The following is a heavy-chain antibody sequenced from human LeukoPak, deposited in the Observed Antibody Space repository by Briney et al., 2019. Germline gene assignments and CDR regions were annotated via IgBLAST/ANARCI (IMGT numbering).Heavy chain of an antibody. CDR2: INTANGDK. J-gene: IGHJ4*02. D-gene: IGHD3-16*01. CDR3: ASKPRGESRPFDY. V-gene: IGHV1-3*04. Sequence: ASVKVSCKTSGYIFTTHAVHWVRQAPGQSLEWVGWINTANGDKGYSHKFQGRVTITADTSASTGYVEMSSLRPEDTAVYYCASKPRGESRPFDYWGQGTLVTVSS. CDR1: GYIFTTHA.